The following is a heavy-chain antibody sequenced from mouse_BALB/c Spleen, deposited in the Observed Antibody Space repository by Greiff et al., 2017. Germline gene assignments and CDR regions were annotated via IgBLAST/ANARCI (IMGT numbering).Heavy chain of an antibody. V-gene: IGHV1-80*01. CDR1: GYAFSSYW. CDR3: ARMTGGFAY. Sequence: VKLMESGAELVRPGSSVKISCKASGYAFSSYWMNWVKQRPGQGLEWIGQIYPGDGDTNYNGKFKGKATLTADKSSSTAYMQLSSLTSEDSAVYFCARMTGGFAYWGQGTLVTVSA. CDR2: IYPGDGDT. D-gene: IGHD4-1*01. J-gene: IGHJ3*01.